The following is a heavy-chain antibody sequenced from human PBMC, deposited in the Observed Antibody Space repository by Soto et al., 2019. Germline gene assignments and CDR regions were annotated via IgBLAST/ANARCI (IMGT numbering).Heavy chain of an antibody. Sequence: EVQLLESGGGLVQPGGSLRLSCAASGSTFSNYAMSWVRQAPGKGLEWVSAISGNGVITYYADSVKGRFTISSDHYKNTLYLQMNSLRAEATAVYYCAKRCWALMGYFDYWGQGTLVTVSS. CDR2: ISGNGVIT. CDR3: AKRCWALMGYFDY. D-gene: IGHD2-8*01. CDR1: GSTFSNYA. J-gene: IGHJ4*02. V-gene: IGHV3-23*01.